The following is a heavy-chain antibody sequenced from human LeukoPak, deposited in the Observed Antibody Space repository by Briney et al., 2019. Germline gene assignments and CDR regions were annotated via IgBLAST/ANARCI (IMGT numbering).Heavy chain of an antibody. Sequence: PGRSLRLSCAASGFAFSSYGMHWVRQAPGKGLEWVAVISYDGSNKYYADSVKGRFTISRDNSKNTLYLQMNSLRAEDTAVYYCAKDLWRYDVNGLFDYWGQGTLVTVSS. CDR3: AKDLWRYDVNGLFDY. CDR1: GFAFSSYG. J-gene: IGHJ4*02. D-gene: IGHD3-16*01. CDR2: ISYDGSNK. V-gene: IGHV3-30*18.